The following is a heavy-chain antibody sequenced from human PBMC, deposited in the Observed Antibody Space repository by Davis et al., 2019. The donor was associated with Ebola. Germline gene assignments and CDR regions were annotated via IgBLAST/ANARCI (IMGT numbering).Heavy chain of an antibody. CDR1: GFTFSDHY. CDR3: ARGRDHAFDI. J-gene: IGHJ3*02. V-gene: IGHV3-72*01. Sequence: GESLKISCAASGFTFSDHYMDWVRQAPGKGLEWVGRTRNKANSYTTEYAASVKGRFTISRGDSKNSLYLQMDSLKTEDTAVYYCARGRDHAFDIWGQGTMVAVSS. CDR2: TRNKANSYTT.